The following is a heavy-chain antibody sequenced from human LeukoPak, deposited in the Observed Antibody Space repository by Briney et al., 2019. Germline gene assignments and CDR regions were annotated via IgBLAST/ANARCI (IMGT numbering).Heavy chain of an antibody. D-gene: IGHD1-26*01. CDR1: GGTFSSYA. J-gene: IGHJ4*02. CDR2: ISAYNGNT. CDR3: ARVVRVGATTFASFDY. V-gene: IGHV1-18*01. Sequence: ASVKVSCKASGGTFSSYAISWVRQAPGQGLEWMGWISAYNGNTNYAQKLQGRVTMTTDTSTSTAYMELRSLRSDDTAVYYCARVVRVGATTFASFDYWGQGTLVTVSS.